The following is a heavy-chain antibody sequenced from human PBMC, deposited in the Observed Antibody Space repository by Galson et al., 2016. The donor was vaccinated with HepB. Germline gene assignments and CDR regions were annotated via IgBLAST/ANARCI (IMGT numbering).Heavy chain of an antibody. Sequence: SLRLSCAASGFTFSAYAMNWVRQAPGKGLECISHITGNSDIIYYADSVKGRFTISRDNAKNSLYLQMNSLSDEDTAVYYCVRRTDWGQGTMVTVSS. CDR3: VRRTD. CDR2: ITGNSDII. CDR1: GFTFSAYA. V-gene: IGHV3-48*02. J-gene: IGHJ3*01.